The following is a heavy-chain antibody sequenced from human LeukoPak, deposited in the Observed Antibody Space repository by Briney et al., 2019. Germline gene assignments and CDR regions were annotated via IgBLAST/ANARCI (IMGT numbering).Heavy chain of an antibody. CDR1: GFTFSNYE. CDR3: ARDGDYYGSGSYRDGFDI. CDR2: ISSSGSTI. Sequence: GGSLRLSCAASGFTFSNYEMNWVRQAPGKGLEWVSYISSSGSTIYYADSVKGRFTISRDNAKNSLYLQMNSLRAEDTAVYYCARDGDYYGSGSYRDGFDIWGQGTMVTVSS. D-gene: IGHD3-10*01. V-gene: IGHV3-48*03. J-gene: IGHJ3*02.